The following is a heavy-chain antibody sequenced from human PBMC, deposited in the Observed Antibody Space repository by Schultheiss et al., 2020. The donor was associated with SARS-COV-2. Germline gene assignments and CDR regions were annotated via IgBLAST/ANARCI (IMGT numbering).Heavy chain of an antibody. CDR3: ARITVTTREYYYYGMDV. D-gene: IGHD4-17*01. V-gene: IGHV3-30-3*01. CDR2: ISYDGSNK. J-gene: IGHJ6*02. Sequence: GGSLRLSCAASGFTFSSYAMHWVHQAPGKGLEWVAVISYDGSNKYYADSVKGRFTISRDNSKNTLYLQMNSLRAEDTAVYYCARITVTTREYYYYGMDVWGQGTTVTVSS. CDR1: GFTFSSYA.